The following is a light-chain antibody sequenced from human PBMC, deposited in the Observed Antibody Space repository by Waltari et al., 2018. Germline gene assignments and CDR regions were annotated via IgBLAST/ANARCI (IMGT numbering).Light chain of an antibody. CDR1: PGIDNQ. CDR2: FAS. J-gene: IGKJ4*01. Sequence: DIQLTQSPSFLSASVGDRVTITCRASPGIDNQLAWYQQKPGKAPNLLIYFASNLLSGVPSRFGGSGSGTEFTLTISSLQPEDFATYFCQQLNTYPLTFGGGTKVEIK. V-gene: IGKV1-9*01. CDR3: QQLNTYPLT.